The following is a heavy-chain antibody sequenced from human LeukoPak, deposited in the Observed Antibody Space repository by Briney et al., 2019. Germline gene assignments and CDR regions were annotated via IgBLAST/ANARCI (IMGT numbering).Heavy chain of an antibody. D-gene: IGHD3-22*01. CDR2: INWNGGST. CDR1: GFTFDDYG. V-gene: IGHV3-20*04. J-gene: IGHJ4*02. Sequence: GGSLRLSCAASGFTFDDYGMSWVRQAPGKGLEWVSGINWNGGSTGYADSVKGRFTISRDNAKNSLYLQMNSLRAEDTAVYYCARGPYDRSGDRFDYWGQGTLVTVSS. CDR3: ARGPYDRSGDRFDY.